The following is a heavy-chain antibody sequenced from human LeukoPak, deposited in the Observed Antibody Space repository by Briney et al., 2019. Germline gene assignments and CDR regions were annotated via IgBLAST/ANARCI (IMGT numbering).Heavy chain of an antibody. J-gene: IGHJ5*01. CDR2: INPNSGGT. V-gene: IGHV1-2*02. Sequence: ASVKVSCKASGYTFTGYYMHWVRQAPGQGLEWMGWINPNSGGTNYAQKFQGRVTMTRDTSINTAYMELSRLRSDDTAVYYCVRPPQLIAAAGTYNWFDSWGQGTLVTVSS. CDR3: VRPPQLIAAAGTYNWFDS. CDR1: GYTFTGYY. D-gene: IGHD6-13*01.